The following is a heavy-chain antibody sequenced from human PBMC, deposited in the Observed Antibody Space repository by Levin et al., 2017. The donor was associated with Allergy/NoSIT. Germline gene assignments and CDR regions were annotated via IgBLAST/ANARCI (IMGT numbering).Heavy chain of an antibody. CDR1: GFTFSSYG. V-gene: IGHV3-30*18. D-gene: IGHD6-19*01. Sequence: GGSLRLSCAASGFTFSSYGMHWVRQAPGKGLEWVAVISYDGSNKYYADSVKGRFTISRDNSKNTLYLQMNSLRAEDTAVYYCAKEEAVAGISSHGYFDYWGQGTLVTVSS. J-gene: IGHJ4*02. CDR3: AKEEAVAGISSHGYFDY. CDR2: ISYDGSNK.